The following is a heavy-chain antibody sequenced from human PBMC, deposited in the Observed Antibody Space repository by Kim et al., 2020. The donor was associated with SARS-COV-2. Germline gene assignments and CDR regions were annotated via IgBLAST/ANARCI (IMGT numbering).Heavy chain of an antibody. CDR1: GFIFSNYG. Sequence: GGSLRLSCEASGFIFSNYGMHWVRQAPDQGLEWVAPLSCDGSHTFYADSVRGRFTVSRDNAKNTVYLHMNSLRAEDTAVYYCAREASAKFWAVDFWGQGTGVSVPS. V-gene: IGHV3-33*08. CDR2: LSCDGSHT. D-gene: IGHD3-16*01. J-gene: IGHJ4*02. CDR3: AREASAKFWAVDF.